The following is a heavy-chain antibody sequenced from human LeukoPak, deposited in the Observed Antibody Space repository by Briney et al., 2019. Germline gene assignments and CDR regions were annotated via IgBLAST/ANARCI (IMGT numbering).Heavy chain of an antibody. CDR2: ISSSGTYV. CDR3: ARASSKQLAGYLPDGFDI. CDR1: GFTFSSYS. J-gene: IGHJ3*02. D-gene: IGHD3-9*01. Sequence: GGSLRLSGAASGFTFSSYSMNWVRQAPGKGLEWVSSISSSGTYVYYADSVKGRFTISRDNAKNSLSLQMNSLRADDAAVYYCARASSKQLAGYLPDGFDIWGQGTMVTVSS. V-gene: IGHV3-21*01.